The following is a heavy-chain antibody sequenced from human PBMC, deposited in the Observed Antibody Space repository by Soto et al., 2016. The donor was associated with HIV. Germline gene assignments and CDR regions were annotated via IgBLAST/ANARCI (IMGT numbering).Heavy chain of an antibody. V-gene: IGHV1-69*10. CDR3: VKREAAGTENWFDP. CDR1: GYTFTGYY. J-gene: IGHJ5*02. D-gene: IGHD6-13*01. Sequence: QVQLVQSGAEVKKPGASVRVSCKASGYTFTGYYMHWVRQAPGQGLEWMGEIIPIIEMTNYAQKFQGRVTITADKSATTAYMELSSLRSEDAAVYYCVKREAAGTENWFDPWGQGTLVTVSS. CDR2: IIPIIEMT.